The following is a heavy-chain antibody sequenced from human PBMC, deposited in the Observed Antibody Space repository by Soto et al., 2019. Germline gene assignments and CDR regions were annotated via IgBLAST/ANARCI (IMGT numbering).Heavy chain of an antibody. CDR2: ISYDGSNK. D-gene: IGHD6-13*01. J-gene: IGHJ1*01. Sequence: GGSLRLSCAASGFTFSSYAMHWVRQAPGKGLEWVAVISYDGSNKYYADSVKGRFTISRDNSKNTLYLQMNSLRAEDTAVYYCARGSAAAGDPAEYFQHWGQGTLVTVSS. V-gene: IGHV3-30-3*01. CDR3: ARGSAAAGDPAEYFQH. CDR1: GFTFSSYA.